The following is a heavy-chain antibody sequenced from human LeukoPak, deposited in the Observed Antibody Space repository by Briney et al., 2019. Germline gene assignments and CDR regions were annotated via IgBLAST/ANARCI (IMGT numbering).Heavy chain of an antibody. Sequence: GASVKVSCKASGYTFTGYYTHWVRQAPGQGLEWMGWINPNSGGTNYAQKFQGRVTMTRDTSISTAYMELSRLRSDDTAVYYCAIAPPIAAAGSIYFQHWGQGTLVTVSS. CDR2: INPNSGGT. J-gene: IGHJ1*01. V-gene: IGHV1-2*02. D-gene: IGHD6-13*01. CDR1: GYTFTGYY. CDR3: AIAPPIAAAGSIYFQH.